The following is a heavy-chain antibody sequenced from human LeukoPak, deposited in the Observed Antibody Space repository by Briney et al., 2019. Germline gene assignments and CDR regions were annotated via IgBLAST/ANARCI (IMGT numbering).Heavy chain of an antibody. CDR3: AKGPMGYFQH. CDR2: IRYDGSNK. D-gene: IGHD3-10*01. CDR1: GFTFSSYA. V-gene: IGHV3-30*02. Sequence: PGGSLRLSCAASGFTFSSYAMSRVRQAPGKGLEWVAFIRYDGSNKYYADSVKGRFTISRDNSKNTLYLQMNSLRAEDTAVYYCAKGPMGYFQHWGQGTLVTVSS. J-gene: IGHJ1*01.